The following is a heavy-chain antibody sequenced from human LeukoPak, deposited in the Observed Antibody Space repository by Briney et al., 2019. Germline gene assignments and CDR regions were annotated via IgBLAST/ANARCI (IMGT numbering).Heavy chain of an antibody. D-gene: IGHD2-2*01. CDR1: GYTFTSYA. V-gene: IGHV1-3*01. CDR2: INAGNGNT. CDR3: ARGILGYCSSTSCYWGPRLHGQFDY. J-gene: IGHJ4*02. Sequence: ASVKVSCKASGYTFTSYAMHWVRQAPGQRLEWMGWINAGNGNTKYSQKFQGRVTITRDTSTSTVYMELSSLRSEDTAVYYCARGILGYCSSTSCYWGPRLHGQFDYWGQGTLVTVSS.